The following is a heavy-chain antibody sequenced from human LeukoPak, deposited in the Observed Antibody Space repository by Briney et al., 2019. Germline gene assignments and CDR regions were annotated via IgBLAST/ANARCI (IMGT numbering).Heavy chain of an antibody. V-gene: IGHV4-59*01. CDR3: ARVSGDTAMDSFDY. CDR2: VYYSGNI. J-gene: IGHJ4*02. Sequence: SETLSLTCTVSGGSISDYHWTWIRQPPGKGLEWIGYVYYSGNINYNPSLKSRVSMSVDTSRAQFSLKLSSVTAADTAVYYCARVSGDTAMDSFDYWGQGTLVTVSS. D-gene: IGHD5-18*01. CDR1: GGSISDYH.